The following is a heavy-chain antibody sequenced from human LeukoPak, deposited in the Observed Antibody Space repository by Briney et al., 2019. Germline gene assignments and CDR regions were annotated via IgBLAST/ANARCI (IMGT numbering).Heavy chain of an antibody. CDR3: AKVEGYCGSGSYFGPHHDY. J-gene: IGHJ4*02. Sequence: GGSLRLSCAASGFTFSSYGMHWVRQAPGKGLEWVAFIRYDGSNKYYADSVKGRFTISRDNSKNTLYLQMNSLRAEDTAVYYCAKVEGYCGSGSYFGPHHDYWGQGTLVTVSS. D-gene: IGHD3-10*01. V-gene: IGHV3-30*02. CDR1: GFTFSSYG. CDR2: IRYDGSNK.